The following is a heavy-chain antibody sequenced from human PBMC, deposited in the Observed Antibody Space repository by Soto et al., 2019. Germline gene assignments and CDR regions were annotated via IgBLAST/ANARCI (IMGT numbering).Heavy chain of an antibody. V-gene: IGHV1-69*01. CDR1: GGIFSTYA. CDR2: IIPIFGTP. Sequence: QVQLVQSGAEVKKPGSSVKVSCKASGGIFSTYAISWLRQAPWQGLEWMGGIIPIFGTPNYAQRVQGRVNITADESTSTAYMELSRLRSEDTAVYYCARDRDDYGSGNYYNRIDFWGQGTLVTVSS. J-gene: IGHJ4*02. CDR3: ARDRDDYGSGNYYNRIDF. D-gene: IGHD3-10*01.